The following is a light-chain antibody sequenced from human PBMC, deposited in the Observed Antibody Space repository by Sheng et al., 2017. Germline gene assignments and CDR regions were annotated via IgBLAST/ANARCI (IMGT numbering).Light chain of an antibody. Sequence: ESVLTQSPATLSLSPGERATLSCRASQSVSSSYLAWYQQKPGQAPRLLIYDASNRATGIPARFSGSGSGTDFTLTISSLEPEDFAVYYCQQRSNWVTFGGGTKVEIK. CDR2: DAS. CDR3: QQRSNWVT. J-gene: IGKJ4*01. CDR1: QSVSSSY. V-gene: IGKV3-11*01.